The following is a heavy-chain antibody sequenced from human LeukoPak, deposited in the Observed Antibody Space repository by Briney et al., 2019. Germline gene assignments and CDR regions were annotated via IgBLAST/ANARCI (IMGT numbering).Heavy chain of an antibody. CDR3: ASERRYSSGRWDYYFDY. D-gene: IGHD6-19*01. Sequence: SETLSLTCAVYGGSFSSYYWGWIRQPPGRGLEWIGEINHSGGTNYNPSLKSRVTISVDTPKNQFSLKLSSVTAADTAVYYCASERRYSSGRWDYYFDYWGQGTLVTVSS. J-gene: IGHJ4*02. V-gene: IGHV4-34*01. CDR2: INHSGGT. CDR1: GGSFSSYY.